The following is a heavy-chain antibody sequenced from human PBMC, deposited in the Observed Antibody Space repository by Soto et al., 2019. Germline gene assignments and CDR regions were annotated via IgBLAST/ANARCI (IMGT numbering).Heavy chain of an antibody. V-gene: IGHV1-24*01. CDR3: ATPTTAVRQTYYYYGMDV. CDR1: GSTLTELS. D-gene: IGHD6-6*01. J-gene: IGHJ6*02. CDR2: FDPEEGKT. Sequence: GASVKVSCKVSGSTLTELSMHWVRQAPGTGLEWMGGFDPEEGKTVYAQKFQGRVSMTEDTSTDTAYMELSSLRSEDTAVYYCATPTTAVRQTYYYYGMDVWGQGTTVTVSS.